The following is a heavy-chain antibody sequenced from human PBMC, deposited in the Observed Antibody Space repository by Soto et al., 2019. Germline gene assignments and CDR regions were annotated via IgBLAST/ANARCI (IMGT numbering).Heavy chain of an antibody. V-gene: IGHV3-23*01. CDR2: ISGSGGST. D-gene: IGHD1-26*01. J-gene: IGHJ3*02. CDR1: GFTFSSYA. Sequence: EVRLLESGGGLVQPGGSLRLSCAASGFTFSSYAMSWVRQAPGKGLEWVSAISGSGGSTYYADSVKGRFTISRDNSKNTLYLQMNSLRAEDTAVYYCAKDLGGTGAFDIWGQGTMVTVSS. CDR3: AKDLGGTGAFDI.